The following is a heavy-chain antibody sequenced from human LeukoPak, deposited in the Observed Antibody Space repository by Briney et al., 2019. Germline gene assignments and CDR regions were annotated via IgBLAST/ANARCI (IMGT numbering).Heavy chain of an antibody. CDR2: IWYDGSNK. CDR3: ARERGAVADYYFDY. J-gene: IGHJ4*02. Sequence: PGGSLRLSCVASGFTFSNYGMHWVRQAPGKGLEWVAVIWYDGSNKYYADSVKGRFTISRDNSKNTLYLQMNSLRAEDTAVYYCARERGAVADYYFDYWGQGTLVTVSS. CDR1: GFTFSNYG. V-gene: IGHV3-33*01. D-gene: IGHD6-19*01.